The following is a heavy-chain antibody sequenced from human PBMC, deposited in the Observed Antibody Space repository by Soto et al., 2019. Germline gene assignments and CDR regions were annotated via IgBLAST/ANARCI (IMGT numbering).Heavy chain of an antibody. CDR3: ARGSLGPDY. CDR1: GGSVNNNAYS. CDR2: ISSSGRA. J-gene: IGHJ4*02. Sequence: PSETLSLTCTVSGGSVNNNAYSWTWIRQHPGKGPECIGHISSSGRASYNPSLRSRVTMSVDTSKNQFSLKLNSVTAADTAVYYCARGSLGPDYWGPGTLVTVSS. V-gene: IGHV4-61*08. D-gene: IGHD1-26*01.